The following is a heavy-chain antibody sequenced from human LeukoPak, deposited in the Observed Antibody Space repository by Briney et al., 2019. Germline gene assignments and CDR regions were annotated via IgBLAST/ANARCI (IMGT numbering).Heavy chain of an antibody. V-gene: IGHV4-39*01. CDR1: GGSISSSSYY. J-gene: IGHJ4*02. CDR2: IYYSGTT. Sequence: PSETLSLTCTVSGGSISSSSYYWGWIRQPPGKGLEWLGNIYYSGTTYYNPSLKSRVTISVDTSKNQFSLKLSSVTAADTAVYYCARHMGSCSSTSCYGSFDYWGQGTLVTVSS. D-gene: IGHD2-2*01. CDR3: ARHMGSCSSTSCYGSFDY.